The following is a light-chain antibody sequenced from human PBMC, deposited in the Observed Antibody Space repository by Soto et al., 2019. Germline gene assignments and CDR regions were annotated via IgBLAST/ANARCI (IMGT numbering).Light chain of an antibody. J-gene: IGLJ3*02. CDR3: CSYAGSSLV. V-gene: IGLV2-11*01. CDR1: SSDVGGYNY. Sequence: QSVLTQPRSVSGSPGQSVTISCTGTSSDVGGYNYVSWYQRHPGKAPKLMIYDVSKRPSGVPDRFSGSKSGNTASLTISGLQAEDEADYYCCSYAGSSLVFGGGTTVTVL. CDR2: DVS.